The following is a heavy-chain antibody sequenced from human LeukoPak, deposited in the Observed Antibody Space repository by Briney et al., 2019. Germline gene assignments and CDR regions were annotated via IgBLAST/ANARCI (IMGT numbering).Heavy chain of an antibody. CDR1: GFTFSSYA. V-gene: IGHV3-23*01. Sequence: GGSLRLSCAASGFTFSSYAMSWVRQAPGKGLEWVSAISGSGGSTYCADSVKGRFTISRDNSKNTLYLQMNSLGAEDTVVYYCAKDLTADMIVVVIPVDYWGQGTLVTVSS. CDR2: ISGSGGST. CDR3: AKDLTADMIVVVIPVDY. J-gene: IGHJ4*02. D-gene: IGHD3-22*01.